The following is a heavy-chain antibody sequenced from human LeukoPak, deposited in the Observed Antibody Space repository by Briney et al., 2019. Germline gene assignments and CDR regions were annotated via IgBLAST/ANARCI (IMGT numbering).Heavy chain of an antibody. Sequence: GGSLRLSCAASGFTVSSNYMSWVRQAPGKGLEWVSVIYSGGSTYYADSVKGRFTISRDNSKNTLYLQMNSLRAEDTAVYYCAREKGASAAYDILTGYYWEYYMDVWGKGTTVTISS. CDR1: GFTVSSNY. J-gene: IGHJ6*03. V-gene: IGHV3-66*01. CDR3: AREKGASAAYDILTGYYWEYYMDV. D-gene: IGHD3-9*01. CDR2: IYSGGST.